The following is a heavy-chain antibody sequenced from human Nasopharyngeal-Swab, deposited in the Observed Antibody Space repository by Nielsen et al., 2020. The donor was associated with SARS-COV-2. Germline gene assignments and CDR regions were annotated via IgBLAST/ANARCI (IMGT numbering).Heavy chain of an antibody. Sequence: WIRQPPGKGLEWIGEINHSGSTNYNPSLKSRVTISVDTSKNQFSLKLSSVTAEDTAVYYCARDTPTPDTAMIRGWLGLYYYYGMDVWGQGTTVTVSS. V-gene: IGHV4-34*01. J-gene: IGHJ6*02. D-gene: IGHD5-18*01. CDR3: ARDTPTPDTAMIRGWLGLYYYYGMDV. CDR2: INHSGST.